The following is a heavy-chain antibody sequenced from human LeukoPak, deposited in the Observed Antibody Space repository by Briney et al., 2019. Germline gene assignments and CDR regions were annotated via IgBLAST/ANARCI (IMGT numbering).Heavy chain of an antibody. Sequence: GGSLRLSCAASGFTFSSYSMNWVRQAPGKGREWVSSISSSSGYIYYADSVKGRFTISRDNAKNSLYLQMNSLRAEDTAVYYCARDHSSGWYGYWGQGTLVTVSS. CDR2: ISSSSGYI. D-gene: IGHD6-19*01. J-gene: IGHJ4*02. CDR1: GFTFSSYS. CDR3: ARDHSSGWYGY. V-gene: IGHV3-21*01.